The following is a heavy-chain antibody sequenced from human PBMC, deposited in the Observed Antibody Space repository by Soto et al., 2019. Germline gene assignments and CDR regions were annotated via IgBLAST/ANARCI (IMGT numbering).Heavy chain of an antibody. D-gene: IGHD4-17*01. Sequence: PSETLSLTCTVSGGSVSSGSYYWSWIRQPPGKGLEWIGYIYYSGSTNYNPSLKSRVTISVDTSKNQFSLKLSSVTAADTAVYYCERVPVNYYFDYWGQGTLVTVYS. J-gene: IGHJ4*02. CDR3: ERVPVNYYFDY. V-gene: IGHV4-61*01. CDR1: GGSVSSGSYY. CDR2: IYYSGST.